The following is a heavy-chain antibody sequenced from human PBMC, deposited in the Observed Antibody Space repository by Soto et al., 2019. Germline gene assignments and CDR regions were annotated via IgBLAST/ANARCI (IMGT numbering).Heavy chain of an antibody. CDR2: IWYDGSNK. D-gene: IGHD2-2*01. CDR3: ARDPLIVVVPAAIDWVY. CDR1: RFTLSRDG. J-gene: IGHJ4*02. V-gene: IGHV3-33*01. Sequence: PVGSLRLSCAASRFTLSRDGIPWVRHSPSKGLEWVAVIWYDGSNKYYADSVKGRFTISRDNSKNTLYLQMNSLRAEDTSVYYCARDPLIVVVPAAIDWVYWGQGTLVTVSS.